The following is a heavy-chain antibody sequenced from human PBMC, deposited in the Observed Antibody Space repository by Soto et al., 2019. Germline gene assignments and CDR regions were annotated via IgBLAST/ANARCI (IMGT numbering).Heavy chain of an antibody. CDR2: TYYRSKWYN. D-gene: IGHD6-19*01. Sequence: PSPTLSLPCVISGDSVSSNSAAWNWIRQSPARGLEWLGRTYYRSKWYNDYAVSVKSRITINPDTSKNQFSLQLNSVTPEDTAVYYCARDRYSSGWYNAFDIWGQGTMVTVSS. J-gene: IGHJ3*02. CDR3: ARDRYSSGWYNAFDI. V-gene: IGHV6-1*01. CDR1: GDSVSSNSAA.